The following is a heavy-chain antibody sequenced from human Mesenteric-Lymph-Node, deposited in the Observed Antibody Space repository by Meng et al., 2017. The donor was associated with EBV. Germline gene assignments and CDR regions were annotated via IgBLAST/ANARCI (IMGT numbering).Heavy chain of an antibody. D-gene: IGHD1-1*01. CDR2: YSSGNT. Sequence: QGQLQESGPGLVKPSPTLSLTCAVSGGSISGSPYYWSWIRQSPGKGLEWIGYSSGNTYYNPSLKSRVSISLDTSKNQFFLKLTSVTAADTAVYYCARGNYNFGQNFDYWGQGTLVTVSS. CDR1: GGSISGSPYY. J-gene: IGHJ4*02. V-gene: IGHV4-30-4*01. CDR3: ARGNYNFGQNFDY.